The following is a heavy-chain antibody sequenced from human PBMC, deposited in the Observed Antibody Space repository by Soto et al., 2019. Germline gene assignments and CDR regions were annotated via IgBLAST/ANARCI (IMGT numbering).Heavy chain of an antibody. CDR1: GGSISSYY. Sequence: LSLTCTVSGGSISSYYWSWIRQPPGKGLEWIGYIYYSGSTNYNPSLKSRVTISVDTSKNQFSLKLSSVTAADTAVYYCARVRGNYCYCGMDVWGQGTTGTVSS. J-gene: IGHJ6*02. CDR3: ARVRGNYCYCGMDV. V-gene: IGHV4-59*01. D-gene: IGHD3-10*01. CDR2: IYYSGST.